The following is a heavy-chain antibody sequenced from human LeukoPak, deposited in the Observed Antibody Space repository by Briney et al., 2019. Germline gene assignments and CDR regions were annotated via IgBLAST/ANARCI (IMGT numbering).Heavy chain of an antibody. CDR3: ARDCSGGSCYSGYYYYYMDV. J-gene: IGHJ6*03. CDR2: IYTSGST. V-gene: IGHV4-4*07. Sequence: PSETLSLTCTVSGGSISSYYWSWIRQPAGKGLEWTGRIYTSGSTNYNPSLKSRVTISVDKSKNQFSLKLSSVTAADTAVYYCARDCSGGSCYSGYYYYYMDVWGKGTTVTVSS. D-gene: IGHD2-15*01. CDR1: GGSISSYY.